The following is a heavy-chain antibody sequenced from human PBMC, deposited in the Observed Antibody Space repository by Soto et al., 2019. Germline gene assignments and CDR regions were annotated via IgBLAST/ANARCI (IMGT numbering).Heavy chain of an antibody. CDR2: ISAYNGNT. Sequence: ASVKVSCKASGYTFTSYGISWVRQAPAQGLEWMGWISAYNGNTNYAQKLQGRVTMTTDTSTSTAYMELRSLRSDDTAGYYCASDVVSSYYYYYYYMDVRGKRTTVTVSS. CDR1: GYTFTSYG. V-gene: IGHV1-18*01. J-gene: IGHJ6*03. CDR3: ASDVVSSYYYYYYYMDV. D-gene: IGHD3-16*02.